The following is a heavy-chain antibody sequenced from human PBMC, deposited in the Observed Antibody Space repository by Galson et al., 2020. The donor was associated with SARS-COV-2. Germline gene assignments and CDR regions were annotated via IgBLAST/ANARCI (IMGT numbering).Heavy chain of an antibody. V-gene: IGHV3-13*01. D-gene: IGHD3-3*01. CDR2: IGTAGDT. J-gene: IGHJ6*03. Sequence: GESLKISCAASGFTFSSYDMHWVRQATGKGLEWVSAIGTAGDTYYPGSVKGRFTISRENAKNSLYLQMNSLRAGDTAVYYCARGAQERFWSGYYGYYYYYMDVWGKGTTVTVSS. CDR3: ARGAQERFWSGYYGYYYYYMDV. CDR1: GFTFSSYD.